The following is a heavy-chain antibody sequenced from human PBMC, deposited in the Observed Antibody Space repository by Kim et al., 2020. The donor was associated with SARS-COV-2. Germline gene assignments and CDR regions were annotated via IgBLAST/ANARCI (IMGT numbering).Heavy chain of an antibody. Sequence: SPTLSLTCAISGDSVSSNGAVWNWLRQSPSRGLEWLGRTYYRSKWSNDYAVSVKSRITINPDTSKNQFSLQLNSVTPEDTAVYYCARERVAAAGRVFDYWGQGTLVTVSS. D-gene: IGHD6-13*01. J-gene: IGHJ4*02. V-gene: IGHV6-1*01. CDR2: TYYRSKWSN. CDR3: ARERVAAAGRVFDY. CDR1: GDSVSSNGAV.